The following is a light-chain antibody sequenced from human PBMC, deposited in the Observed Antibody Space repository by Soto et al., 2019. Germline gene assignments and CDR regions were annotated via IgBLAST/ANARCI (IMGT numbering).Light chain of an antibody. CDR1: SRGVCGYKY. V-gene: IGLV2-14*01. J-gene: IGLJ1*01. CDR2: DVS. CDR3: SSYTRSSPYV. Sequence: QSVLTQPASVSGSPGQSVTIACTGTSRGVCGYKYVSWYRQRPGRAPNLMIYDVSNRPSGVSNRFSGSQSGNTASLTISGLQAEDEADYYCSSYTRSSPYVFGTGTKVTVL.